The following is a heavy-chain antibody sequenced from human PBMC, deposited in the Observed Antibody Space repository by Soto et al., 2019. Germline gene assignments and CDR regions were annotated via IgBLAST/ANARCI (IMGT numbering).Heavy chain of an antibody. J-gene: IGHJ4*02. CDR1: GFTFISSF. CDR2: INQDGGGI. D-gene: IGHD6-19*01. V-gene: IGHV3-7*03. CDR3: ARYFRGSGRYFFDY. Sequence: EVQLVESGGGLVQPGGSLRLSCVASGFTFISSFMGWVRQAPGKGLEWVANINQDGGGIYYVDSVEGRFTISRDNAKDSLYLQMNSLRGEDTAVYYCARYFRGSGRYFFDYWGQGTLVTVSS.